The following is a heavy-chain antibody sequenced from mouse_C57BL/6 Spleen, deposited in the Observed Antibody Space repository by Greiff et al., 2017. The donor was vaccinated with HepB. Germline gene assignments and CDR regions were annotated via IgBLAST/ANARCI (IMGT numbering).Heavy chain of an antibody. J-gene: IGHJ3*01. CDR3: AISPDYYGSSYRFAY. D-gene: IGHD1-1*01. Sequence: QVQLQQPGAELVKPGASVKVSCKASGYTFTSYWMHWVKQRPGQGLEWTGRIHPSDSDTNYNQKFKGKATLTVNKSSSTAYMQLSSLTSEDSAVYYCAISPDYYGSSYRFAYWGQGTLVTVSA. V-gene: IGHV1-74*01. CDR1: GYTFTSYW. CDR2: IHPSDSDT.